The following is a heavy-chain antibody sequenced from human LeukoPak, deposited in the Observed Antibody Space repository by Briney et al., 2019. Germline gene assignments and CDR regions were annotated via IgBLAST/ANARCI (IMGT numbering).Heavy chain of an antibody. CDR1: GGSISSYY. J-gene: IGHJ4*02. Sequence: PSETLSLTCTVSGGSISSYYWSWIRQPAGKGLEWIGRIYTSGSTNYNPSLKSRVTMSVDTSKNQFSLKLSSVTAADTAVYYCARDSGEDGWFGEPITAFDYWGQGTLVTVS. CDR2: IYTSGST. V-gene: IGHV4-4*07. D-gene: IGHD3-10*01. CDR3: ARDSGEDGWFGEPITAFDY.